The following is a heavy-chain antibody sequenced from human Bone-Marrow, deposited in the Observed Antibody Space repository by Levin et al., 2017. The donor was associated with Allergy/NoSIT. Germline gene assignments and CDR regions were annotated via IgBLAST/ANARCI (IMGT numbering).Heavy chain of an antibody. V-gene: IGHV4-39*01. J-gene: IGHJ3*02. CDR2: IYYSGST. CDR3: AVSVTTSYDAFDI. CDR1: GGSISSGAYY. Sequence: SQTLSLTCSLSGGSISSGAYYWGWIRQPPGKGLEWIGSIYYSGSTYYNPSLKSRVTISVDTSKNQFSLKLSSVTAADTAVYYCAVSVTTSYDAFDIWGQGTMVTVSS. D-gene: IGHD4-17*01.